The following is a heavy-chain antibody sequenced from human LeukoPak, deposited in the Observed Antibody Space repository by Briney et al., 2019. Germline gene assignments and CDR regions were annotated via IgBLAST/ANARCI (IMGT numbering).Heavy chain of an antibody. J-gene: IGHJ4*02. D-gene: IGHD6-13*01. V-gene: IGHV1-8*01. CDR1: GYTLTSYD. Sequence: ASVKVSCKASGYTLTSYDINWVRQATGQGLEWMGWMNPNSGNTGYAQKFQGRVTMTRNTSISTAYMELSSLRSEGTAVYYCARGNIAAAGTYDYWGQGTLVTVSS. CDR3: ARGNIAAAGTYDY. CDR2: MNPNSGNT.